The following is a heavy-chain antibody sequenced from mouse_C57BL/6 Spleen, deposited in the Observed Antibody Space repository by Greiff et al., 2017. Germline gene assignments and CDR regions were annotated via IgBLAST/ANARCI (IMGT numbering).Heavy chain of an antibody. V-gene: IGHV1-52*01. D-gene: IGHD1-1*01. CDR2: IDPSDSET. Sequence: QVQLQQPGAELVRPGSSVKLSCKASGYTFTSYWMHWVKQRPIQGLEWIGNIDPSDSETHYNQKFKDKATLTVDKSSSTAYMQLSSLTSEDSAVYYCAREGDYYGSSYAGWFAYWGQGTLVTVSA. CDR3: AREGDYYGSSYAGWFAY. CDR1: GYTFTSYW. J-gene: IGHJ3*01.